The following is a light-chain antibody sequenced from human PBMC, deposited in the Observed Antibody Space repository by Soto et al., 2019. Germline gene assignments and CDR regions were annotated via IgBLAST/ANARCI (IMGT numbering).Light chain of an antibody. J-gene: IGKJ4*01. Sequence: EIVLTQSPGTLSLSPGARATLSCRASQSVGRDYLAWFQHKGGQAPRLLVHGASNRATGIPDRFSGSGSGTDFTLIISRLEPEDFAVYYCHQYATDPLTFGGGTKVEI. CDR1: QSVGRDY. V-gene: IGKV3-20*01. CDR3: HQYATDPLT. CDR2: GAS.